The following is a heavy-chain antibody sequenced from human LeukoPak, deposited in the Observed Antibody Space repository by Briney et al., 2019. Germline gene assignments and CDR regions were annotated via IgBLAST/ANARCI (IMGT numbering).Heavy chain of an antibody. J-gene: IGHJ6*03. CDR3: ARAPLYYYYMDV. CDR1: GYSITRGYN. Sequence: SETLSLTCTVSGYSITRGYNWGWVRQSPGKGLEWIASISHAGDTYYNPSLKSRVTISVDTSKNHFSLNLASVTAPDTAVYFCARAPLYYYYMDVWGKGTTVTVSS. CDR2: ISHAGDT. V-gene: IGHV4-38-2*02.